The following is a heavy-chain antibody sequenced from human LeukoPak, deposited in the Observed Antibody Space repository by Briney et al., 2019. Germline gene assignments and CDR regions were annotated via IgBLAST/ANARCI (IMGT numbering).Heavy chain of an antibody. CDR3: ARSLLHPYYMDV. CDR1: GFTFSNYG. D-gene: IGHD3-3*01. CDR2: IRYDGSNK. Sequence: GGSLRLSCAASGFTFSNYGMHWVRQAPGKGLEWVTFIRYDGSNKYYADSVKGRFTISRDNAKSSLYLQMNSLRAEDTAVYYCARSLLHPYYMDVWGKGTTVTVSS. J-gene: IGHJ6*03. V-gene: IGHV3-30*02.